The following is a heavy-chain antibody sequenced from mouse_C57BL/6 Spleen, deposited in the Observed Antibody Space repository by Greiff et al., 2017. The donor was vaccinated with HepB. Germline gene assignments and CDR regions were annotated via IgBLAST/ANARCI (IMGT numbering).Heavy chain of an antibody. J-gene: IGHJ1*03. CDR1: GFTFSSYT. Sequence: EVKVEESGGGLVKPGGSLKLSCAASGFTFSSYTMSWVRQTPEKRLEWVATISGGGGNTYYPDSVKGRFTISRDNAKNTLYLQMSSLRSEDTALYYCARHGYYYGSSHWYFDVWGTGTTVTVSS. CDR2: ISGGGGNT. V-gene: IGHV5-9*01. D-gene: IGHD1-1*01. CDR3: ARHGYYYGSSHWYFDV.